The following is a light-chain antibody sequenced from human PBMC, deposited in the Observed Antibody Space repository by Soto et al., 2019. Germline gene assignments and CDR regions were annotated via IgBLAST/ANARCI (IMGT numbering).Light chain of an antibody. CDR2: GAS. Sequence: EIVLTQSPGTLSLSPGERATLSCRASQSVGSDFLAWYQQRPGQPPRILIFGASGRATGIPDRFSGSGSGTDFTLTISRLEPEDFAVYYCHQYGSSPYTFGQGT. CDR3: HQYGSSPYT. CDR1: QSVGSDF. J-gene: IGKJ2*01. V-gene: IGKV3-20*01.